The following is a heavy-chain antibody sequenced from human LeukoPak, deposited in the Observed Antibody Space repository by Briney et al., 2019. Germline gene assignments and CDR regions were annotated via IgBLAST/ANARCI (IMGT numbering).Heavy chain of an antibody. CDR2: IHYDGKI. CDR1: GFTFSNFW. Sequence: GGSLRLSCAASGFTFSNFWMHWVRQAPGKGLEWVSIIHYDGKIRYAGSVGGRFTIYRDDSEDTLFLQMNSLRVDDTAVYFCASGDGYLQPYWGQGTLVTVSS. D-gene: IGHD2-21*01. J-gene: IGHJ4*02. V-gene: IGHV3-53*01. CDR3: ASGDGYLQPY.